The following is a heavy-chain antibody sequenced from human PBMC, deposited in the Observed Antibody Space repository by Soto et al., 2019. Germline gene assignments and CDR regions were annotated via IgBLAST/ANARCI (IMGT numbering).Heavy chain of an antibody. Sequence: QVQLQESGPGLVKPSQTLSLTCTVSGGSISSGGYYWSWIRQHPGKGLEWFGYIYYSGSTYYNPSLKSRVTISVDTSKNQFSLKLSSVTAADTAVYYCARDGYDFWSGHRFDPWGQGTLVTVSS. D-gene: IGHD3-3*01. CDR3: ARDGYDFWSGHRFDP. CDR2: IYYSGST. CDR1: GGSISSGGYY. V-gene: IGHV4-31*03. J-gene: IGHJ5*02.